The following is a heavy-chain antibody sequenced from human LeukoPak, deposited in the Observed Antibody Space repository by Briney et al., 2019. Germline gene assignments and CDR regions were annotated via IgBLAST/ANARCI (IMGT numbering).Heavy chain of an antibody. CDR1: GGSISRHY. V-gene: IGHV4-59*11. CDR3: ALTRYDFWSGETYYFDY. J-gene: IGHJ4*02. D-gene: IGHD3-3*01. Sequence: SETLSLTCTVSGGSISRHYWSWIRQPPGKGLEWIGYIYYSGSTNYNPSLKSRVTISVDTSKNQFSLKLSSVTAADTAVYYCALTRYDFWSGETYYFDYWGQGTLVTVSS. CDR2: IYYSGST.